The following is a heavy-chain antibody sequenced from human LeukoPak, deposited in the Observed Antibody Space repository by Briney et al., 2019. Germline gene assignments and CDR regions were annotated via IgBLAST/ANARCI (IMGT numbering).Heavy chain of an antibody. CDR3: AKDIASSTSCNDY. D-gene: IGHD2-2*01. CDR2: ISGSGGST. J-gene: IGHJ4*02. V-gene: IGHV3-23*01. CDR1: GFTFSSFW. Sequence: GGSLRLSCAASGFTFSSFWMSWVRQAPGRGLEWVSAISGSGGSTYYADSVKGRFTISRDNSKNTLYLQMNSLRAEDTAVYYCAKDIASSTSCNDYWGQGTLVTVSS.